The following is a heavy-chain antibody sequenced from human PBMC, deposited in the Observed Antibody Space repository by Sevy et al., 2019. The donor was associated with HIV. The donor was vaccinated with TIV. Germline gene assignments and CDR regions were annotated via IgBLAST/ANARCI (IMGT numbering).Heavy chain of an antibody. V-gene: IGHV1-2*02. J-gene: IGHJ4*02. CDR1: GYTFTGYY. CDR2: INPNSGGT. Sequence: ASVKVSCKASGYTFTGYYMDWGRQAPGQGLEWMGWINPNSGGTNYAQKFQGRVTMTRDTSISTAYMELSRLRSDDTAVYYCARALRYFGLVRAALDYWGQGTLVTVSS. D-gene: IGHD3-9*01. CDR3: ARALRYFGLVRAALDY.